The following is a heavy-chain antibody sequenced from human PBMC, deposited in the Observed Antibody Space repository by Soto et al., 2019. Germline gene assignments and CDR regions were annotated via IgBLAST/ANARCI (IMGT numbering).Heavy chain of an antibody. V-gene: IGHV1-69*01. CDR2: SIPISDTT. D-gene: IGHD2-2*01. CDR3: ARSQGSSTSLEIYYYYYYGMDV. Sequence: QVQLVQSGAEVKKPGSSVKVSCKASGGTFSSYAISWVRQAPGQGREWMGGSIPISDTTDYAQKFQGRVTITADESTSTAYMELSSLRSEDTAVYYCARSQGSSTSLEIYYYYYYGMDVWGQGTTVTVSS. J-gene: IGHJ6*02. CDR1: GGTFSSYA.